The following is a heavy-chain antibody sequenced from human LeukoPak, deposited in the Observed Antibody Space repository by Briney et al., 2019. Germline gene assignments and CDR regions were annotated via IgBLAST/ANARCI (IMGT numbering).Heavy chain of an antibody. CDR1: GFTFSSYW. CDR3: AHYGDYGAFDI. CDR2: INSDGSST. J-gene: IGHJ3*02. Sequence: GGSLRLSCAASGFTFSSYWMHWVRQAPGKGLVWVSRINSDGSSTSYADSVKGRFTISRDNAKNTLYLQMNSLRAEDTAVYYCAHYGDYGAFDIWGQGTMVTVSS. V-gene: IGHV3-74*01. D-gene: IGHD4-17*01.